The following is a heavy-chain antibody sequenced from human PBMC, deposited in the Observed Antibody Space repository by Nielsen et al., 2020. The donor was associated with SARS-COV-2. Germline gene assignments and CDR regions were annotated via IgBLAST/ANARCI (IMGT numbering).Heavy chain of an antibody. V-gene: IGHV1-18*04. D-gene: IGHD2-15*01. CDR3: ARGVELPHQPPAMDV. CDR2: ISAYNGNT. Sequence: ASVKVSCKASGYTFTSYYMHWVRQAPGQGLEWMGWISAYNGNTNYAQKLQGRVTMTTDTSTSTAYMELRSLRSDDTAVYYCARGVELPHQPPAMDVWGQGTTVTVSS. J-gene: IGHJ6*02. CDR1: GYTFTSYY.